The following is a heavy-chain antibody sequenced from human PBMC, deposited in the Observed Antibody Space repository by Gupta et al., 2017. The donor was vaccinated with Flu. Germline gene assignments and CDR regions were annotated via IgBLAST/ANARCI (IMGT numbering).Heavy chain of an antibody. CDR3: ARANAMRGQALDV. CDR1: GGSVNSDISS. D-gene: IGHD2-2*01. V-gene: IGHV4-61*01. Sequence: SGGSVNSDISSWSWTRQPPGKGLEWIGFVQYSGRTNYNPSLKSRVTISVDRSKNQFSLKVSSATAADTAVYYCARANAMRGQALDVWGQGTTVTVSS. CDR2: VQYSGRT. J-gene: IGHJ6*02.